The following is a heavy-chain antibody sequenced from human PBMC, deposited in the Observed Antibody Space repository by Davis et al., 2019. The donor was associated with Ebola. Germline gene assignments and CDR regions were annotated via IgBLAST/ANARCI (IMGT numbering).Heavy chain of an antibody. V-gene: IGHV1-18*04. CDR3: ARGRYPTSSLDY. J-gene: IGHJ4*02. Sequence: AASVKVSCKASGYTFTSYIVSWVRQAPGQGLEWMGWISVYNGNTNYAQELQGRVTMTTDTSTSTAYMELRSLRSDDTAVYYCARGRYPTSSLDYWGQGTLVTVAS. D-gene: IGHD6-6*01. CDR1: GYTFTSYI. CDR2: ISVYNGNT.